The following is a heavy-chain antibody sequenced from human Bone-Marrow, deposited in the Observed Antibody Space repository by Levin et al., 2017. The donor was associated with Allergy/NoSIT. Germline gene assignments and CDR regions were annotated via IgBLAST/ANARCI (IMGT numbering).Heavy chain of an antibody. Sequence: NSSETLSLTCTVSGDSVSSSSYHWGWIRQPPGKGLEWIGSMFYSGTMSYNPSLKSRVDISVDTSKNQLSLKLSSVTAADTAVYYCARVNLLRYFDSYSSLHYYHYYYMDVWGKGTTVTVSS. D-gene: IGHD3-9*01. V-gene: IGHV4-39*01. J-gene: IGHJ6*03. CDR3: ARVNLLRYFDSYSSLHYYHYYYMDV. CDR2: MFYSGTM. CDR1: GDSVSSSSYH.